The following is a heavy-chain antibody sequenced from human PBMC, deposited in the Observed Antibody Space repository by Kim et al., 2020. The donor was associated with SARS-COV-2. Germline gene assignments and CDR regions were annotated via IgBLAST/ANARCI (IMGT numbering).Heavy chain of an antibody. Sequence: DKRYSPSLKSRLTITKDTSKNQVVLTMTNMDPVDTATYYCAHLYYYLPRYWGQGTLVTVSS. D-gene: IGHD3-10*01. V-gene: IGHV2-5*01. CDR2: DK. CDR3: AHLYYYLPRY. J-gene: IGHJ4*02.